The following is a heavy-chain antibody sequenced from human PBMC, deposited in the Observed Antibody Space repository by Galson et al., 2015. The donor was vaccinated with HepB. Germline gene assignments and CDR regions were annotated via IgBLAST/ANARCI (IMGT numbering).Heavy chain of an antibody. Sequence: QSGAEVKKPGESLKISCKSSGYSFTSYWIAWVRQMPGKGLEWMGIIYPGDSDTRYSPSFQGQVTISADKSISTAYLQWSSLKASDTAMYYCARTEEMATISGYWYFDLWGRGTLVTVSS. V-gene: IGHV5-51*01. D-gene: IGHD5-24*01. J-gene: IGHJ2*01. CDR1: GYSFTSYW. CDR3: ARTEEMATISGYWYFDL. CDR2: IYPGDSDT.